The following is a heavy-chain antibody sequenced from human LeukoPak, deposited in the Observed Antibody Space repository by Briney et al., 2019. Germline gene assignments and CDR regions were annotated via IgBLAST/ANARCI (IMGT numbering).Heavy chain of an antibody. D-gene: IGHD5-18*01. CDR1: GGSFSGYY. CDR2: INHSGST. Sequence: SETLSLTCAVYGGSFSGYYWSWIRQPPGKGLEWIGEINHSGSTNYNPSLKSRVTISVDTSKNQFSLKLSSVTAADTAVYYCARERRYSYGPGNYYYYGMDVWGQGTTVTVSS. CDR3: ARERRYSYGPGNYYYYGMDV. J-gene: IGHJ6*02. V-gene: IGHV4-34*01.